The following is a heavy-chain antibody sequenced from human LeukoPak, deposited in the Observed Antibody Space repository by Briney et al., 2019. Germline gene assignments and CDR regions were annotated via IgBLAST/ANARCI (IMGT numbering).Heavy chain of an antibody. Sequence: SGPTLVNPTQTLTLTCTFSGFSLSTSGVGVGWIGQPPGKALEWLALIYWDDDKRYSPSLKSRLTITKDTSKNQVVLTMTNMDPVDTATYYCARTPLLEWLYSYYFDYWGQGTLVTVSS. D-gene: IGHD3-3*01. CDR1: GFSLSTSGVG. CDR2: IYWDDDK. J-gene: IGHJ4*02. CDR3: ARTPLLEWLYSYYFDY. V-gene: IGHV2-5*02.